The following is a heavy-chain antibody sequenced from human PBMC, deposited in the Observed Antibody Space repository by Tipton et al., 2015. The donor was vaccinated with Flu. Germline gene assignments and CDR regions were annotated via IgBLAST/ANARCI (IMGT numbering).Heavy chain of an antibody. J-gene: IGHJ4*02. CDR3: ARGGTATINDPFDY. CDR1: GFTFSDYY. Sequence: SLRLSCAASGFTFSDYYMSWIRQAPGKGLERVSFIRTSGSTTGRSTYYADSVKGRFTISRDNAKNSLNLQMNSLRAEDTAVYYCARGGTATINDPFDYWGQGTLVTVSS. CDR2: IRTSGSTTGRST. V-gene: IGHV3-11*01. D-gene: IGHD5-24*01.